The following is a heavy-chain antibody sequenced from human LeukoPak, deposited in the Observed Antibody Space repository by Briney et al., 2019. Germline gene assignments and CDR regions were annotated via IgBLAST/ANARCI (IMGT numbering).Heavy chain of an antibody. Sequence: RRGGCPRLSCAASGFTFRSYAMNWVRQAPGKGLEWVSSIRGSGGSTYYADSVKGRFSISRDNSKNTLDLQMNSLRADDTAVYYCAKRNGYSLDDWGQGTLLTVSS. CDR2: IRGSGGST. D-gene: IGHD5-18*01. V-gene: IGHV3-23*01. J-gene: IGHJ4*02. CDR3: AKRNGYSLDD. CDR1: GFTFRSYA.